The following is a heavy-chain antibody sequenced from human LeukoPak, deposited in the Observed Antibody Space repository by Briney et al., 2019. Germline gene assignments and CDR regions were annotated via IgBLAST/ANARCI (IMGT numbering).Heavy chain of an antibody. CDR1: GGSISSYY. J-gene: IGHJ4*02. D-gene: IGHD3-10*01. Sequence: SETLSLTCTVSGGSISSYYWSWIRQPAGKGLEWIGSIYYSGSTYYNPSLKSRVTISVDTSKNQFSLKLSSVTAADTAVYYCARDVRDYGSGSFTYYFDYWGQGTLVTVSS. CDR3: ARDVRDYGSGSFTYYFDY. CDR2: IYYSGST. V-gene: IGHV4-4*07.